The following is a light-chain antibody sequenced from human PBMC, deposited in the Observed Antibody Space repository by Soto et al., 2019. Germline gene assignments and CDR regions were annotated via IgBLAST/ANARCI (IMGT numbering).Light chain of an antibody. J-gene: IGLJ3*02. CDR1: SSDIGRYNY. CDR3: CSYVDSYTWV. CDR2: DVT. V-gene: IGLV2-11*01. Sequence: QSVLTQPRSVSGSPGQSVTISCTGTSSDIGRYNYVSWYQQHPGKAPKLMIYDVTKRPSGVPDRFFGFKSGNTASLTISGLQADDESDYYCCSYVDSYTWVFGGGTKVTVL.